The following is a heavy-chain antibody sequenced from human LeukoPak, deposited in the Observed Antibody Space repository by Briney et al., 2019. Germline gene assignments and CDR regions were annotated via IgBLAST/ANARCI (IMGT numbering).Heavy chain of an antibody. V-gene: IGHV4-34*01. CDR3: ARGRVVVVAATFYYYYHYMDV. J-gene: IGHJ6*03. CDR1: GGSFSGYY. CDR2: INHSGST. Sequence: SETLSLTCAVYGGSFSGYYWSWIRQPPGKGLEWIGEINHSGSTNYNPSLKGRVTISVDTSKNQFSLKLSSVTAADTAVYYCARGRVVVVAATFYYYYHYMDVWGKGTTVTVSS. D-gene: IGHD2-15*01.